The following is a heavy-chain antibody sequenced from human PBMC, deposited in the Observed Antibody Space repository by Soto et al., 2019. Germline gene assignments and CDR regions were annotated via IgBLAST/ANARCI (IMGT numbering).Heavy chain of an antibody. D-gene: IGHD2-2*01. CDR2: IKQDGSEK. V-gene: IGHV3-7*01. Sequence: EVQLVESGGGLVQPGGSLRLSCAASGFTFSSYWMSWVRQAPGKGLEWVANIKQDGSEKYYVDSVKGRFTISRDNAKNSLYLQMNSLRAEDTAVYYCARGTDIVVVPANAFDYWGQGTLVTVSS. CDR1: GFTFSSYW. J-gene: IGHJ4*02. CDR3: ARGTDIVVVPANAFDY.